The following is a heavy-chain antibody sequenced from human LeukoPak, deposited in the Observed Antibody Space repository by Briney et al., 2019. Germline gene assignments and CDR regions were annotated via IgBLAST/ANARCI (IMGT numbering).Heavy chain of an antibody. V-gene: IGHV3-53*01. D-gene: IGHD6-19*01. CDR2: IYSGGTT. CDR1: GFTVSSNY. Sequence: EGSLRLSCAASGFTVSSNYMSWVRQAPGKGLEWVSVIYSGGTTYYADSVKGRFTISRDNSNNTLYLQMNSLRAEDTAVYYCAMYSSAWYAVYWGQGTLVTVSS. J-gene: IGHJ4*02. CDR3: AMYSSAWYAVY.